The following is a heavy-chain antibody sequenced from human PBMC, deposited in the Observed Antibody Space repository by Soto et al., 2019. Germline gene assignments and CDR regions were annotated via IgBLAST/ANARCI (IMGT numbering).Heavy chain of an antibody. CDR1: GYTLTELS. J-gene: IGHJ3*02. CDR3: ATAGPALLGDFDSLLWRKNDGFYI. V-gene: IGHV1-24*01. D-gene: IGHD3-9*01. Sequence: GAAVKVSCKVSGYTLTELSMHSVRQAPGKGXEWMGGFDPEDGETIYAQKFQGRVTMTEDTSTDTAYMELSSLRSEDTAVHCCATAGPALLGDFDSLLWRKNDGFYIWGKGTMVTASS. CDR2: FDPEDGET.